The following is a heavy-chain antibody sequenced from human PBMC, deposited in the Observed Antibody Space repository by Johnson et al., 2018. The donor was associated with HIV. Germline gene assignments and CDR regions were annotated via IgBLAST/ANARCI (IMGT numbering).Heavy chain of an antibody. Sequence: VQLVESGGDLVQPGGSLRLSCVGSGFTFNTNWMHWVRQAPGKGLVWVSRINWNGGSTGYADSVKGRFTISRDNAKNSLYLQMNSLRAEDTALYYCARPLSSGLGFDAFDIWGQGTMVTV. D-gene: IGHD3-22*01. CDR1: GFTFNTNW. J-gene: IGHJ3*02. CDR2: INWNGGST. V-gene: IGHV3-74*01. CDR3: ARPLSSGLGFDAFDI.